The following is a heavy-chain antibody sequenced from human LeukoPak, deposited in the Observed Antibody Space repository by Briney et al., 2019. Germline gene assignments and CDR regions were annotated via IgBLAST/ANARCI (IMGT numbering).Heavy chain of an antibody. J-gene: IGHJ4*02. Sequence: PGGPLRLSCAASGFTFSNYAMYWVCQAPGKGLEWVAFSIYDGSNKDYSDSVKGRFTISRDNSKYTLYLQMNSLRAEDTAVYYWSKERADAWSPDYWGQGTLVTVSS. CDR2: SIYDGSNK. V-gene: IGHV3-30*02. CDR1: GFTFSNYA. CDR3: SKERADAWSPDY. D-gene: IGHD3-3*01.